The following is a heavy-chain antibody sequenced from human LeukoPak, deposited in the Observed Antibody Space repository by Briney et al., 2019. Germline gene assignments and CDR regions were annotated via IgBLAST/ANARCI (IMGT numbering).Heavy chain of an antibody. Sequence: PSETLSLTCTVSGGSISSYYWTWIRQSAGKGLEWIGRMYTSGSTKYSPSFESRVTMSGDASNNQFSLRLNSVTAADTAIYYCARIYSRGWSLDYWGPGTLVTVSS. CDR3: ARIYSRGWSLDY. D-gene: IGHD6-19*01. V-gene: IGHV4-4*07. J-gene: IGHJ4*02. CDR2: MYTSGST. CDR1: GGSISSYY.